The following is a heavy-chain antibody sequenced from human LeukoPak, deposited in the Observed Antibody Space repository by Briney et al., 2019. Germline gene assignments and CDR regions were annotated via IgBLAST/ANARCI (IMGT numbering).Heavy chain of an antibody. Sequence: QPGGSLRLSCAASGFAVASNYMSWVRQAPGKGLEWVSILYSAGATYYADSVRGRFTITRDSSKNTMYLQMNSLRAEDTAVCYCASGEVGVRKFYSDPFHYWGQGTLVTVSS. CDR2: LYSAGAT. D-gene: IGHD2-15*01. CDR1: GFAVASNY. CDR3: ASGEVGVRKFYSDPFHY. V-gene: IGHV3-53*01. J-gene: IGHJ4*02.